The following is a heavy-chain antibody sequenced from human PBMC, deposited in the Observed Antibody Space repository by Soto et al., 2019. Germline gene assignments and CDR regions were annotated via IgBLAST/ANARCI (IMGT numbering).Heavy chain of an antibody. J-gene: IGHJ6*02. Sequence: QVQLQESGPRLVKPSQTLSLTCTVSGGSINNGAYYWSWIRQHPGKGLEWVGYIYYSGTTYYNPSLRSRFTTAIDTSKTQFSLKLNSVTAADTAVYYCARDTHIPTPLGGYYHYGVDVWGQGTTVTVSS. CDR2: IYYSGTT. V-gene: IGHV4-31*03. CDR1: GGSINNGAYY. CDR3: ARDTHIPTPLGGYYHYGVDV.